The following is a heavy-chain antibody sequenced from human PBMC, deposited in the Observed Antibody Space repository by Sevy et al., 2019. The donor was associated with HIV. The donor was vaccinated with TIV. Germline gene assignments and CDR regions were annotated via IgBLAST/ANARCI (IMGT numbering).Heavy chain of an antibody. D-gene: IGHD6-19*01. CDR3: ARAIGTQVAGLYYFDY. V-gene: IGHV4-38-2*01. J-gene: IGHJ4*02. CDR2: IYHSGYS. CDR1: GYSISSDYY. Sequence: SETLSLTCAVSGYSISSDYYWGWIRQPPGKGLEGIGRIYHSGYSYYNPSLKSRVTISVDTSKNQFSLKLSSVTAADTAVYYCARAIGTQVAGLYYFDYWGQGTLVTVSS.